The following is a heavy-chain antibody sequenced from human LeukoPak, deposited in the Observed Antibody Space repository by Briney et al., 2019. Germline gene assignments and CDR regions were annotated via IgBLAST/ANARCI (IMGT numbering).Heavy chain of an antibody. CDR2: IYYSGST. D-gene: IGHD2-15*01. CDR1: GGSISSYY. V-gene: IGHV4-59*01. CDR3: ARIYCSGGSCYIDY. J-gene: IGHJ4*02. Sequence: SETLSLTCTVSGGSISSYYWSWIRQPPGKGLEWIGYIYYSGSTNYNPSLKSRVTISVDTSKNQFSLKLSSVTAADTAVYYCARIYCSGGSCYIDYWGQGTLVTVSS.